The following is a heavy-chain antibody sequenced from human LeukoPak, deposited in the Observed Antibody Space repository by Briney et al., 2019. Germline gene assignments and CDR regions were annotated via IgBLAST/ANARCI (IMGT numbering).Heavy chain of an antibody. CDR1: GASISSYY. Sequence: ASETVSLTCTVSGASISSYYWSWIRQPPGKGLEWIGYIHYSGSTRNNPSLKSRVTISVDTSKNQFSLKLTSVAAADTAVYYCARHLDWDSGGDAFDIWGQGTMVTVSS. CDR2: IHYSGST. D-gene: IGHD3/OR15-3a*01. J-gene: IGHJ3*02. CDR3: ARHLDWDSGGDAFDI. V-gene: IGHV4-59*08.